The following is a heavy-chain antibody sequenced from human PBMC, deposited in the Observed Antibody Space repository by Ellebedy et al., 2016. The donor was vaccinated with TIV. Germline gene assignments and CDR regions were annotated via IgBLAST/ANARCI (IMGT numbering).Heavy chain of an antibody. V-gene: IGHV1-46*01. CDR1: GYTFTSYD. D-gene: IGHD1-26*01. J-gene: IGHJ2*01. CDR2: INPSGGST. CDR3: ARESPYSGSYHYWYFDL. Sequence: ASVKVSCXASGYTFTSYDINWVRQATGQGLEWMGIINPSGGSTSYAQKFQGRVTMTRDTSTSTVYMELSSLRSEDTAVYYCARESPYSGSYHYWYFDLWGRGTLVTVSS.